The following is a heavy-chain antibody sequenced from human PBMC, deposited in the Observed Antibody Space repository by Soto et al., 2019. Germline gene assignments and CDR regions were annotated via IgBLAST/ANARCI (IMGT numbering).Heavy chain of an antibody. J-gene: IGHJ4*02. CDR2: IYYSGST. D-gene: IGHD3-16*01. CDR3: ASLRDWGWGNR. CDR1: GGSLSSSSYY. Sequence: LQLQESVPGLVKPSETLSLTCTVSGGSLSSSSYYWGWMRQPPGKGLEWIGSIYYSGSTYYNPSLRSRVTISVAPFQNQFSLKLTAVSAADTAVYYCASLRDWGWGNRWGQGNVVTVSS. V-gene: IGHV4-39*01.